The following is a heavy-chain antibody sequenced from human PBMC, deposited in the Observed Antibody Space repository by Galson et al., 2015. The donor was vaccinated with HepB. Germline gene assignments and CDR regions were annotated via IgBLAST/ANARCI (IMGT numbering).Heavy chain of an antibody. CDR2: ISCDGSNK. J-gene: IGHJ4*02. V-gene: IGHV3-30-3*01. D-gene: IGHD3-22*01. Sequence: SLRLSCAASGFTFSSYAMHWVRQAPGKGLEWVAVISCDGSNKYYADSVKGRFTISRDNSKNTLYLQMNSLRAEDTAVYYCAREDSSGRIDYWGPGTLFTVSS. CDR1: GFTFSSYA. CDR3: AREDSSGRIDY.